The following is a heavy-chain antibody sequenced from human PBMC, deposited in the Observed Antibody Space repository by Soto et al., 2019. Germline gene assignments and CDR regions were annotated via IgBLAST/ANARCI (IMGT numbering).Heavy chain of an antibody. V-gene: IGHV3-30*09. CDR1: GFIFSDYP. J-gene: IGHJ5*02. CDR3: SRAREVGWLVQGWFDP. D-gene: IGHD6-19*01. CDR2: ISYDGNNK. Sequence: PGGSLRLSCAASGFIFSDYPMHWVRQAPGKGLEWVSVISYDGNNKYYADSVKGRFATSRDNSKNTLYLQMNSLRAEDTAVYYCSRAREVGWLVQGWFDPWGQGTLVTVSS.